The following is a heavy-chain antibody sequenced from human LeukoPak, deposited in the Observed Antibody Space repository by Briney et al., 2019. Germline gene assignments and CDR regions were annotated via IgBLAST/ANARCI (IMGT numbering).Heavy chain of an antibody. CDR2: VNSDESTT. D-gene: IGHD2-2*01. J-gene: IGHJ4*02. V-gene: IGHV3-74*01. CDR1: GFTFSNYW. CDR3: ARGIVVAPAATVDY. Sequence: GGSLRLSCAASGFTFSNYWMHWVRQAPGKGLVWVSRVNSDESTTTYADSVKGRFTISRDNAKNTLYLQMNSLRDEDTAVYYCARGIVVAPAATVDYWGRGTLVTVSS.